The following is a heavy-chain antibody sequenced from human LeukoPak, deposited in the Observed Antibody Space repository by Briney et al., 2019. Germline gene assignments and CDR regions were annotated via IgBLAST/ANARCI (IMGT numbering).Heavy chain of an antibody. J-gene: IGHJ4*02. CDR1: GFTFSSSW. Sequence: GGSLRLSFAASGFTFSSSWMTWVRQTPGKGLEWVANIKEDGSEKYYVDSVKGRFTISRDNAKNSLYLQMNSLRAEETALYYCATGVGADWGQGTLVTVSS. V-gene: IGHV3-7*01. D-gene: IGHD5/OR15-5a*01. CDR3: ATGVGAD. CDR2: IKEDGSEK.